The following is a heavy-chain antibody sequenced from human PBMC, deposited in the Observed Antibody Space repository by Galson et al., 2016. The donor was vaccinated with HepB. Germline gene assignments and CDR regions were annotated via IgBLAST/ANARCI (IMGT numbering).Heavy chain of an antibody. V-gene: IGHV2-5*02. D-gene: IGHD3-10*01. CDR2: VFWDDNE. CDR1: GFSLNTGGVN. Sequence: PALVKPTQTLTLTCTFSGFSLNTGGVNLGWVRQPPGKALEWLALVFWDDNEHYNPSLRSRLSITKDTSNSRVVLTMTNMDPMDRATYFCAHGLSGSPQSYCFGLDIWGQGATVIVSS. J-gene: IGHJ6*02. CDR3: AHGLSGSPQSYCFGLDI.